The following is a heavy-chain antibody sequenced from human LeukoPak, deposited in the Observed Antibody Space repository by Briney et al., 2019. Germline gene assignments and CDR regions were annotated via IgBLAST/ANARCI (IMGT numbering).Heavy chain of an antibody. D-gene: IGHD3-9*01. V-gene: IGHV1-69*06. CDR2: IIPIFGTA. CDR3: ARSQSVLLRYFDGFDP. CDR1: GGTFSSYA. J-gene: IGHJ5*02. Sequence: SVKVSCKASGGTFSSYAISWVRQAPGQGLEWMGGIIPIFGTANYAQKFQGRVTITADKSTSTAYMELSSLRSDDTAVYYCARSQSVLLRYFDGFDPWGQGTLVTVSS.